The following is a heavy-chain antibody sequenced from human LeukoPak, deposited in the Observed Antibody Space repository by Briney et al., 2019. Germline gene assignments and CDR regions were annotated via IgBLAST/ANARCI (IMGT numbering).Heavy chain of an antibody. CDR2: IYYSGST. Sequence: SETLSLTCTVSGGSISSYYWSWIRQPPGKGLEWIGYIYYSGSTNYNPSLKSRVTISVDTSKNQFSLKLSSVTAADTAVYYCAREIGCAYWYFDLWGRGTLVTVSS. CDR3: AREIGCAYWYFDL. J-gene: IGHJ2*01. D-gene: IGHD6-19*01. V-gene: IGHV4-59*01. CDR1: GGSISSYY.